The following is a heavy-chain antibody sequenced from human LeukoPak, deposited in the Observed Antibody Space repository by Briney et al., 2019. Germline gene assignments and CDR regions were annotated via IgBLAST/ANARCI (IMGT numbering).Heavy chain of an antibody. CDR2: ISDSGGST. J-gene: IGHJ5*02. CDR3: ARDYYDSSGNWFDP. V-gene: IGHV3-23*01. Sequence: GGSLRLSCAVSGITLSNYGMSWVRQAPGKGLEWVAGISDSGGSTNYADSVKGRFTISRDNPKNTLYLQMNSLRAEDTAVYYCARDYYDSSGNWFDPWGQGTLVTVSS. CDR1: GITLSNYG. D-gene: IGHD3-22*01.